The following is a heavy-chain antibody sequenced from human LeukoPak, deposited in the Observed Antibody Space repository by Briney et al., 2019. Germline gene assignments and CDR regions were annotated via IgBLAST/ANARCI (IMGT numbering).Heavy chain of an antibody. CDR2: IHFGESA. CDR1: GGSISGYY. V-gene: IGHV4-34*01. D-gene: IGHD2-2*01. J-gene: IGHJ4*02. Sequence: SESLSLTRAVYGGSISGYYCGWIRPPPRKGMEWSGEIHFGESANYNPSLKSRAIISVDTSKNQFSLKLTSVTAADTAVYYCARETRRSRFDYWGQGTLVTVSS. CDR3: ARETRRSRFDY.